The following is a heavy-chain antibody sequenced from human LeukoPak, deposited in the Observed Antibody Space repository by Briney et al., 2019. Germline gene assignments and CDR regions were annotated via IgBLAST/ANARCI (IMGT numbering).Heavy chain of an antibody. CDR2: INPNSGGT. J-gene: IGHJ4*02. Sequence: ASVKVSCTASGYTFTGYYMHWVRQAPGQGLEWMGWINPNSGGTNYAQKFQGRVTMTRDTSISTAYMELSRLRSDDTAVYYCARDGGDPLYYYDSSGTPRGFDYWGQGTLVTVSS. CDR3: ARDGGDPLYYYDSSGTPRGFDY. D-gene: IGHD3-22*01. CDR1: GYTFTGYY. V-gene: IGHV1-2*02.